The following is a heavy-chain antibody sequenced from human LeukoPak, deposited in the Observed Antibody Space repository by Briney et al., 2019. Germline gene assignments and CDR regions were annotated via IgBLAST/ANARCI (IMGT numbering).Heavy chain of an antibody. Sequence: HTGGSLRLSCAASGFTFSGYPIHWVRQAPGKGLEWVAVISYDGSNKYYADSVKGRFTISRDNSKNTPYLQMNSLRAEDTAVYYCARGGFFWSGYHFDYWGQGTLVTVSS. J-gene: IGHJ4*02. CDR1: GFTFSGYP. CDR2: ISYDGSNK. D-gene: IGHD3-3*01. V-gene: IGHV3-30-3*01. CDR3: ARGGFFWSGYHFDY.